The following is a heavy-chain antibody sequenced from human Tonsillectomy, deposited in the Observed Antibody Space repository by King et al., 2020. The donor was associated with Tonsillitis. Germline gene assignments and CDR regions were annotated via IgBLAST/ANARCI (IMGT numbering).Heavy chain of an antibody. V-gene: IGHV1-8*01. J-gene: IGHJ6*02. CDR3: ARVSLTYCSGTSCYAYYYYGMDV. CDR2: MNPNSGNT. CDR1: GYTFTSYD. D-gene: IGHD2-2*01. Sequence: EQLVQSGAEVKKPGASVKVSCKASGYTFTSYDVNWVRQATGQGLEWMGWMNPNSGNTGYAQKFQGRVTMTRNTSISTAYMELSSLRSEDAAVYYCARVSLTYCSGTSCYAYYYYGMDVWRHGTTVTVSS.